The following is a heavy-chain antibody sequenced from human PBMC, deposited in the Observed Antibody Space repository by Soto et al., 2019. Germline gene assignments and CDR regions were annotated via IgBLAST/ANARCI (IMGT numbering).Heavy chain of an antibody. D-gene: IGHD3-10*01. V-gene: IGHV5-10-1*01. CDR3: ARRDGGSGSYYHYYYYGMDV. Sequence: GESLKISCKGSGYSFTSYWISWVRQMPGKGLEGMGRIDPSDSYTNYSPSFQGHVTISADKSISTAYLQWSSLKASDTAMYYCARRDGGSGSYYHYYYYGMDVWGQGTTVTVSS. CDR1: GYSFTSYW. J-gene: IGHJ6*02. CDR2: IDPSDSYT.